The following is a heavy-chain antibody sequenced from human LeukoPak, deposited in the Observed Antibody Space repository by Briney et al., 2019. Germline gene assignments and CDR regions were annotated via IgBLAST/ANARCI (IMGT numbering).Heavy chain of an antibody. J-gene: IGHJ6*02. V-gene: IGHV1-3*01. CDR3: ASGPGYYYGMDV. Sequence: KFQGRVTITRDTSASTAYKELSSLRSEDTAVYYCASGPGYYYGMDVWGQGTTVTVSS.